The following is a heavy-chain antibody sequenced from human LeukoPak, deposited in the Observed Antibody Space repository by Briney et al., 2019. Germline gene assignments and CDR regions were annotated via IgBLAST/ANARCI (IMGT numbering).Heavy chain of an antibody. CDR2: ISWNSGSI. V-gene: IGHV3-9*03. J-gene: IGHJ5*02. Sequence: GRSLRLSCAASGFTFDDYAMHWVRQAPGKGLEWVSGISWNSGSIGYADPVKGRFTNSRDNAKNSLYLKMNSLRAEDMALYYCAKSPIAAAGHNWFDPWGQGTLVTVSS. CDR1: GFTFDDYA. CDR3: AKSPIAAAGHNWFDP. D-gene: IGHD6-13*01.